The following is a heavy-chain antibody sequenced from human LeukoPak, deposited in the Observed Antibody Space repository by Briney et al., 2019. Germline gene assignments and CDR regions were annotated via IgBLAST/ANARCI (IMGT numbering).Heavy chain of an antibody. CDR2: IYHSGST. J-gene: IGHJ6*03. Sequence: PSETLSLTCTVSGYSISSGYYWGWIRQPPGKGLEWIGSIYHSGSTYYNPSLKSRVTISVDTSKNQFSLKLSSVTAADTAVYYCARSLRVRGVPDYMDVWGKGTTVIISS. V-gene: IGHV4-38-2*02. CDR3: ARSLRVRGVPDYMDV. CDR1: GYSISSGYY. D-gene: IGHD3-10*02.